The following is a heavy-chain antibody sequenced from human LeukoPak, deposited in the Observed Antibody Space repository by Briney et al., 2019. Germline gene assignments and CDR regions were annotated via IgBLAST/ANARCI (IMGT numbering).Heavy chain of an antibody. Sequence: GASVKVSCKASGYAFTGYYMHWVRQAPGQGLEWMGGISPIFVTANYAQKFQGRVTITADESTSTAYMELSSLRSEDTAVYYCARGGWSGDSSSWFPSWFDPWGQGTLVTVSS. CDR2: ISPIFVTA. J-gene: IGHJ5*02. CDR3: ARGGWSGDSSSWFPSWFDP. D-gene: IGHD6-13*01. V-gene: IGHV1-69*13. CDR1: GYAFTGYY.